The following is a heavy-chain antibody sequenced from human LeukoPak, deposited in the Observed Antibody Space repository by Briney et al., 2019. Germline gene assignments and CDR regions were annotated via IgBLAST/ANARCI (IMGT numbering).Heavy chain of an antibody. V-gene: IGHV3-13*01. D-gene: IGHD1-1*01. CDR1: GFTFSSFD. Sequence: AGSLRLSCAASGFTFSSFDMHWVRQPTGQGLEWVSTIGTASDTYYPGSVEGRFTLSRDNAKNSLYLQMNSLTAGDTAVYYCARGPPRGKYYYMDVWGKGTTVTVSS. CDR3: ARGPPRGKYYYMDV. CDR2: IGTASDT. J-gene: IGHJ6*03.